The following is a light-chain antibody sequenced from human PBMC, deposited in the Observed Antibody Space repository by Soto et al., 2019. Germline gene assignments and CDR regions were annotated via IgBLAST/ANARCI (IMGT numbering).Light chain of an antibody. Sequence: QSVLTQPPSASGTSGQRVTISCSGSSSNIGSNYVYWYQQLPGTAPKLLIYRNNQRPSGVPDRFSGSKSGTSASLAISGLRSEDEADYYCAAHVVFGGGTKLTVL. CDR2: RNN. J-gene: IGLJ2*01. CDR3: AAHVV. V-gene: IGLV1-47*01. CDR1: SSNIGSNY.